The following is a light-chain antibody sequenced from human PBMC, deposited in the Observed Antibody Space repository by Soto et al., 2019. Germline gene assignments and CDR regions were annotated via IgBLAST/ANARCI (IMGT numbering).Light chain of an antibody. CDR3: KVWDSADDHRYV. Sequence: SYELTQPPSVSVAPGQTATITCGGDVIGGKNVHWYQQKPGQAPVLVVYDTSDRPSGIPERFSGSNSGNTATLTISGVEAGDEAEYNCKVWDSADDHRYVFGTGTKVTVL. CDR1: VIGGKN. CDR2: DTS. V-gene: IGLV3-21*02. J-gene: IGLJ1*01.